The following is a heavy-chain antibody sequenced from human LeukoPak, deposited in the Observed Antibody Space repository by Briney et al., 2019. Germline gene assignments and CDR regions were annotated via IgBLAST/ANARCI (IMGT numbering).Heavy chain of an antibody. CDR1: GCTFSSYG. CDR2: IRYDGSTK. Sequence: GGSLRLSWAASGCTFSSYGIHWVRQAPGKGLGWVAFIRYDGSTKYYADSVKGRFTISTDHSKNTLYLQMNSLRAEDTAVYYCAKDRYCSGGSCYNDYWGQGTMVTVSS. J-gene: IGHJ4*02. D-gene: IGHD2-15*01. V-gene: IGHV3-30*02. CDR3: AKDRYCSGGSCYNDY.